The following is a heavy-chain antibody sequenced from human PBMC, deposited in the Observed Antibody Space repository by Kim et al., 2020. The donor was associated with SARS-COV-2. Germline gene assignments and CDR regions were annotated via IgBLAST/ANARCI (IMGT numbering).Heavy chain of an antibody. CDR1: GGSFSGYY. CDR3: ARGWLLWFGEYDY. Sequence: SETLSLTCAVYGGSFSGYYWSWIRQPPGKGLEWIGEINHSGSTNYNPPLKSRVTISVDTSKNQFSLKLSSVTAADTAVYYCARGWLLWFGEYDYWGQGTLVTVSS. J-gene: IGHJ4*02. CDR2: INHSGST. D-gene: IGHD3-10*01. V-gene: IGHV4-34*01.